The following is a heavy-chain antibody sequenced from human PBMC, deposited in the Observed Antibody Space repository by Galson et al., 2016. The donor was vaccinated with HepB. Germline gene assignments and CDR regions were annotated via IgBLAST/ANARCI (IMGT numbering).Heavy chain of an antibody. V-gene: IGHV3-33*01. D-gene: IGHD2-15*01. J-gene: IGHJ5*01. Sequence: SLRLSCAPSGLSFSVRGMHWVRQAPGKGLEWVAVIWNDGRTTYYGDSVKGRFIISRDNSRETLYLQMNSLRVDDTAIYYCATDGPPTVVVGAALDSWGQGTLVTVSS. CDR2: IWNDGRTT. CDR3: ATDGPPTVVVGAALDS. CDR1: GLSFSVRG.